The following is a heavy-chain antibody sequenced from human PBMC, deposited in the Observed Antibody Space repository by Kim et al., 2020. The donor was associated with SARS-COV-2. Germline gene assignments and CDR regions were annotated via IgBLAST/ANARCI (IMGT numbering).Heavy chain of an antibody. CDR2: ISTNGGGT. CDR3: GPYYYGSGSYYNTDY. Sequence: GGSLRLSCSASGFTFSSYAMHWVRQAPEKGLEYVSAISTNGGGTYYADSVKGRFTISRDNSKNTLYLQMSSLRAEDTAVYYCGPYYYGSGSYYNTDYWGQGTLVTVSS. J-gene: IGHJ4*02. CDR1: GFTFSSYA. D-gene: IGHD3-10*01. V-gene: IGHV3-64D*06.